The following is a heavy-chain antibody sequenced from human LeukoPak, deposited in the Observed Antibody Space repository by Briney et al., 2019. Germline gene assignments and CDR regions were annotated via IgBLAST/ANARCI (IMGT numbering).Heavy chain of an antibody. CDR1: GGSINNY. D-gene: IGHD4-17*01. V-gene: IGHV4-4*07. J-gene: IGHJ4*02. CDR2: IFSSGST. Sequence: SETLSLTCTVSGGSINNYWSWIRQPAGKGLEWIGRIFSSGSTVYHPSLKSRVTMSVDTSRNSFSLKLTSVTAAYTAVYYFARGRAVTTGDDYWGQGTLVTVS. CDR3: ARGRAVTTGDDY.